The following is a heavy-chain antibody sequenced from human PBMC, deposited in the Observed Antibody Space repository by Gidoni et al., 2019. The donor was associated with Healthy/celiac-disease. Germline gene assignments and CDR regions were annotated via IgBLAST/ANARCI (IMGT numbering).Heavy chain of an antibody. J-gene: IGHJ4*02. CDR1: GYTFTGYY. V-gene: IGHV1-2*02. Sequence: QVQLVQSGAEVKKPGASVKVSCKASGYTFTGYYIPWVRQAPGQGLEWRGWINPNSGGTNYAQKLQGRVTMTRDTSISTAYMELSRLRSDDTAVYYCAGGLVGAFDYWGQGTLVTVSS. D-gene: IGHD1-26*01. CDR2: INPNSGGT. CDR3: AGGLVGAFDY.